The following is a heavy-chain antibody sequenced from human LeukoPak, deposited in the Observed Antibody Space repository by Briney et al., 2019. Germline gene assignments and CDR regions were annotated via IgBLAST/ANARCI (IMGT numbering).Heavy chain of an antibody. D-gene: IGHD2-2*01. CDR3: ARDPSEPAAMFYFDY. Sequence: ASVKVSCKASGYTFTGYYMHWVRQAPGQGLEWMGWINPNSGGTNYAQKFQGRVTMTRDTSISTVYMELSRLRSDDTAVYYCARDPSEPAAMFYFDYWGQGTLVTVSS. CDR2: INPNSGGT. J-gene: IGHJ4*02. CDR1: GYTFTGYY. V-gene: IGHV1-2*02.